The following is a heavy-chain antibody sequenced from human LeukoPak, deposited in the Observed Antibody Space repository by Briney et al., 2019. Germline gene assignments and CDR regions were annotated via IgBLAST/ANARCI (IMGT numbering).Heavy chain of an antibody. CDR3: ARGRSNYYGMDV. V-gene: IGHV4-59*01. CDR1: DVSINSYY. Sequence: SETLSLTCSVSDVSINSYYWNRIRRPPGKGLEWIGYIYYNGNTNYSPSLKSRVTMSVDTSKNLFSLKVSSVTAADTAVYYCARGRSNYYGMDVWGQGTTVTVSS. CDR2: IYYNGNT. D-gene: IGHD1-26*01. J-gene: IGHJ6*02.